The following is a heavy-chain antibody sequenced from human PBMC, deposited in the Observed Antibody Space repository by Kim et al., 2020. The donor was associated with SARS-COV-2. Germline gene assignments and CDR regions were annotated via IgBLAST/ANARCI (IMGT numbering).Heavy chain of an antibody. CDR1: GYTFTSYG. CDR3: ARDGYYDSSGYYYGYEYFQH. J-gene: IGHJ1*01. CDR2: ISAYNGNT. V-gene: IGHV1-18*01. Sequence: ASVKVSCKASGYTFTSYGISWVRQAPGQGLEWMGWISAYNGNTNYAQKLQGRVTMTTDTSTSTAYMELSSLRSDDTAVYYCARDGYYDSSGYYYGYEYFQHWGEGTLVTVSS. D-gene: IGHD3-22*01.